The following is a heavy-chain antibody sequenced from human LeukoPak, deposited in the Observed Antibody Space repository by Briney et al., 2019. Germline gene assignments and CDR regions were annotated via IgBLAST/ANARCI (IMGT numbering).Heavy chain of an antibody. Sequence: SETLSLTCTVSADSISSYYWTWIRQPPGKGLEWIGFIYYSGSTNYNPSLKSRVTISVDTSKNQFSLKLSSVTAADTAVYYCAAGSYSFYYMGVWGKGTTVIISS. J-gene: IGHJ6*03. CDR2: IYYSGST. CDR1: ADSISSYY. CDR3: AAGSYSFYYMGV. D-gene: IGHD3-10*01. V-gene: IGHV4-59*01.